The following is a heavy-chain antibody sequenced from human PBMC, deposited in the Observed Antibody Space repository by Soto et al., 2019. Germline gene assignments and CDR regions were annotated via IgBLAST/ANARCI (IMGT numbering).Heavy chain of an antibody. CDR2: ISTYNDNT. CDR3: ARDNELFDY. CDR1: GYTFSSYG. V-gene: IGHV1-18*01. J-gene: IGHJ4*02. Sequence: QVQLVQSGAEVKRPGASVKVSCKASGYTFSSYGIICVRQSPGQWLEWMGWISTYNDNTNYARKLQGRVTMTRDTSTSTAYMEVRSLRSDDTAVYYCARDNELFDYWGQGTLVTVSS. D-gene: IGHD1-1*01.